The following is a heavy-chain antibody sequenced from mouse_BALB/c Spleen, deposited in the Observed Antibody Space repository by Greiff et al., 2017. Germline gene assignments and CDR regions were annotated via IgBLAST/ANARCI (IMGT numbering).Heavy chain of an antibody. D-gene: IGHD1-1*01. CDR3: ARPKGEVTYGYWYFDV. J-gene: IGHJ1*01. V-gene: IGHV1S41*01. CDR1: GYTFTSYW. CDR2: IAPGSGST. Sequence: DLVKPGASVKLSCKASGYTFTSYWINWIKQRPGQGLEWIGRIAPGSGSTYYNEMFKGKATLTVDTSSSTAYIQLSSLSSEDSAVYFCARPKGEVTYGYWYFDVWGAGTTVTVTS.